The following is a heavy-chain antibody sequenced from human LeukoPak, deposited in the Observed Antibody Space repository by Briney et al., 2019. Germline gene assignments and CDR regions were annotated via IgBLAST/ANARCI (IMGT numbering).Heavy chain of an antibody. V-gene: IGHV3-30-3*01. CDR3: ARDVGRDTITTEIEY. CDR1: GFTFTTYS. CDR2: ISSDGNKK. Sequence: GGSLRLSCATSGFTFTTYSMQWVRQAPGKGLEWAAVISSDGNKKNHADSVKGRFTISKDSSKNTLYLQMNTLRPEDTALYYCARDVGRDTITTEIEYWGQGTLVTVSS. J-gene: IGHJ4*02. D-gene: IGHD4-11*01.